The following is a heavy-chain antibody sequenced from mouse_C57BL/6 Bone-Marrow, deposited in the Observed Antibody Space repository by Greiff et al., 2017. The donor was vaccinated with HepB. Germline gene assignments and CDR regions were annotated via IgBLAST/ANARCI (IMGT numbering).Heavy chain of an antibody. V-gene: IGHV3-6*01. D-gene: IGHD1-1*01. J-gene: IGHJ4*01. CDR3: ARGGSSSLYAMDY. CDR2: ISYDGSN. Sequence: EVKLQESGPGLVKPSQSLSLTCSVTGYSITRGYYWNWIRQFPGNKLEWMGYISYDGSNNYNPSLKNRISITRDTSKNQFFLKLNPVTTEDTATYYCARGGSSSLYAMDYWGQGTSVTVSS. CDR1: GYSITRGYY.